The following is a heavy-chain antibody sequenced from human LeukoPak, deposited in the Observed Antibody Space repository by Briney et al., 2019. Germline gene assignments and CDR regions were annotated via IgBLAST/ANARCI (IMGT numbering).Heavy chain of an antibody. J-gene: IGHJ6*02. Sequence: PSETLSLTCTVSGGSISSGSYYWSWIRQPAGKGLEWIGRINTSGSTNYNPSLKSRVTISVDTYKNQFSLKLSSVTAADTAVYYCASIQSYYFGLDVWGQGTTVTVSS. D-gene: IGHD4-11*01. CDR2: INTSGST. CDR3: ASIQSYYFGLDV. V-gene: IGHV4-61*02. CDR1: GGSISSGSYY.